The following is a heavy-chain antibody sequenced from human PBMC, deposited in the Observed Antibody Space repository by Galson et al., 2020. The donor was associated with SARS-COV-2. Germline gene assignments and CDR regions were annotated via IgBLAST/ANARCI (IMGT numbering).Heavy chain of an antibody. V-gene: IGHV3-11*04. D-gene: IGHD3-10*01. CDR3: AREHTTMIRGEFEFGA. J-gene: IGHJ5*02. CDR1: GFTFSDYY. CDR2: ISSSGSTI. Sequence: GGSLRLSCAASGFTFSDYYMSWIRQAPGKGLEWVSYISSSGSTIYYADSVKGRFTISRDNAKNSLYLQMNSLRAEDTAVYYCAREHTTMIRGEFEFGAWGQVALVTVAS.